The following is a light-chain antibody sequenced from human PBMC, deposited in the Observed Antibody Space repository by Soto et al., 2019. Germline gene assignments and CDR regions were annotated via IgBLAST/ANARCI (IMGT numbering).Light chain of an antibody. Sequence: DIQMTQSPSSLSASVGDRVTITCRASQSISSYLNWYQQKPEKAPKLLIYAASSLQSGVPSRFSGSEYGTDFTLSIISLQPEDFATYYCQQSYSTPRTFGQGTKVDIK. CDR3: QQSYSTPRT. CDR2: AAS. CDR1: QSISSY. J-gene: IGKJ1*01. V-gene: IGKV1-39*01.